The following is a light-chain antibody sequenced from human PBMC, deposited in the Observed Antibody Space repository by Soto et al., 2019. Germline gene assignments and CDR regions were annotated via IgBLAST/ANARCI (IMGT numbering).Light chain of an antibody. CDR1: QSIGTY. Sequence: DIQMTQSPSSLPASVGDRISITCRASQSIGTYLSWYQQKPGKAAKLLIYGASSFQSGVPSRFSGSGSETGIPLTISRLQPEDFATYFCQQSYRAPRALGQGTKVDIK. CDR3: QQSYRAPRA. V-gene: IGKV1-39*01. J-gene: IGKJ2*01. CDR2: GAS.